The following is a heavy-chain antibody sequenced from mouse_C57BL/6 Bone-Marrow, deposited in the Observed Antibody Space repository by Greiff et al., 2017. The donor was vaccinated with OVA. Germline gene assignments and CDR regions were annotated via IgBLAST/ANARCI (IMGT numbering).Heavy chain of an antibody. D-gene: IGHD1-1*01. CDR2: INPNYGTT. J-gene: IGHJ2*01. CDR1: GYSFTDYN. V-gene: IGHV1-39*01. CDR3: ARYSYYYGSSPFDY. Sequence: EVKLMESGPELVKPGASVKISCKASGYSFTDYNMNWVKQSNGKSLEWIGVINPNYGTTNYNQKFKGKATLTVDTSSSTAYMQLSSLTSEDSAVYYCARYSYYYGSSPFDYWGQGTTLTVSS.